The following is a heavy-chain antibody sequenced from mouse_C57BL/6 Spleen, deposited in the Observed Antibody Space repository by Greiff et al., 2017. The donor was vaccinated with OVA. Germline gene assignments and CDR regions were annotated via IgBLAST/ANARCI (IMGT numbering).Heavy chain of an antibody. J-gene: IGHJ2*01. V-gene: IGHV1-64*01. CDR1: GYTFTSYW. CDR2: IHPNSGST. CDR3: ARGYCYSKRGYFDY. D-gene: IGHD2-5*01. Sequence: QVQLQQPGAELVKPGASVKLSCKASGYTFTSYWMHWVKQRPGQGLEWIGMIHPNSGSTNYNEKFKSKATLTVDKSSSTAYMQLSSLTSEDSAVXYCARGYCYSKRGYFDYWGQGTTLTVSS.